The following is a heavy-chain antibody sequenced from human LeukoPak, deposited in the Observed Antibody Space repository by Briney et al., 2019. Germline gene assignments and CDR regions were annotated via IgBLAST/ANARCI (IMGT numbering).Heavy chain of an antibody. CDR3: ASHHFDWLLKSWDYFDY. V-gene: IGHV4-59*01. Sequence: SETLSLTCTVSGGSISSYYWSWIRQPPGKGLEWIGYIYYSGSTNYNPSLKSRVTISVDTSKNQFSLKLSSVTAADTAAYYCASHHFDWLLKSWDYFDYWGQGTLVTVSS. CDR2: IYYSGST. CDR1: GGSISSYY. J-gene: IGHJ4*02. D-gene: IGHD3-9*01.